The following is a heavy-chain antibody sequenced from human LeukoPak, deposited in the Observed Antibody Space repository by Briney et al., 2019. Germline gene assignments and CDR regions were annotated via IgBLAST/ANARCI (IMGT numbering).Heavy chain of an antibody. D-gene: IGHD3-22*01. CDR3: ARDLPGTSFYYYDSSGYYDY. J-gene: IGHJ4*02. Sequence: GGSLRLSCAASGFTFSSYAMHWVRQAPGKGLEWVAVISYDGSNKYYADSVKGRFTISRDNSKNTLYLQMNSLRAEDTAVYYCARDLPGTSFYYYDSSGYYDYWGQGTLVTVSS. V-gene: IGHV3-30-3*01. CDR2: ISYDGSNK. CDR1: GFTFSSYA.